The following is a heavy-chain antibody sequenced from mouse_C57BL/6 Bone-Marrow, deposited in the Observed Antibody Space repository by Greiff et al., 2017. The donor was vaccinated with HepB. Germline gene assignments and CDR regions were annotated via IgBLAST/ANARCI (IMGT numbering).Heavy chain of an antibody. CDR2: ISYDGSN. J-gene: IGHJ4*01. CDR1: GYSITSGYY. CDR3: ARGGGIFITTGLYAMDY. D-gene: IGHD1-1*01. Sequence: DVQLQESGPGLVKPSQSLSLTCSVTGYSITSGYYWNWIRQFPGNKLEWMGYISYDGSNNYNPSLKNRISITRDTSKNQFFLKLNSVTTEDTATYYCARGGGIFITTGLYAMDYWGQGTSVTVSS. V-gene: IGHV3-6*01.